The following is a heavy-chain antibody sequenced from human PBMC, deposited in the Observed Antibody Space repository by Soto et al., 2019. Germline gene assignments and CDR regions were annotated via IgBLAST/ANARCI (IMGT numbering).Heavy chain of an antibody. Sequence: GASVKVSCKTSGYTFTNFCLSWVRQSPGQGLEWMGGIIPIFGTANYAQKFQGRVTITADESTSTAYMELSSLRSEDTAVYYCARVSPGTEYSSSSSYYYYGMDVWGQGTTVTVSS. CDR1: GYTFTNFC. CDR2: IIPIFGTA. J-gene: IGHJ6*02. V-gene: IGHV1-69*13. CDR3: ARVSPGTEYSSSSSYYYYGMDV. D-gene: IGHD6-6*01.